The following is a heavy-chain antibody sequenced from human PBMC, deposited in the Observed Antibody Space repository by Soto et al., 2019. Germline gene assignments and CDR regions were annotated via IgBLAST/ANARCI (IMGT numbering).Heavy chain of an antibody. CDR1: GFTFSTYA. J-gene: IGHJ2*01. CDR2: IIYRGGRT. Sequence: EEQLLESGGGLEQPGGSLRLSCAASGFTFSTYAMSWVRQAPGKGPEWVGTIIYRGGRTYYTDSVKGRFTISRDNSKNMLYLQMSSLRVEDTAVYYCAKGPRSASLLIWYFSLWGRGTLVTVSS. CDR3: AKGPRSASLLIWYFSL. V-gene: IGHV3-23*01. D-gene: IGHD2-2*01.